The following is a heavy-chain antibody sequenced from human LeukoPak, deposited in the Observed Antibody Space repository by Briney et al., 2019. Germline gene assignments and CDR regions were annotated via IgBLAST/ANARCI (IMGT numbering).Heavy chain of an antibody. CDR1: GGSINSGAYY. J-gene: IGHJ4*02. CDR3: ARAHVTMQSRLFDY. D-gene: IGHD6-25*01. Sequence: SQTLSLTCTVSGGSINSGAYYWNWIRQHPGKGLEWIGSVHNSGSTYFNPSLKSRLTISVDTSKNQFSLKLTSVTAADTAVYYCARAHVTMQSRLFDYWGQGTLVTVSS. V-gene: IGHV4-31*03. CDR2: VHNSGST.